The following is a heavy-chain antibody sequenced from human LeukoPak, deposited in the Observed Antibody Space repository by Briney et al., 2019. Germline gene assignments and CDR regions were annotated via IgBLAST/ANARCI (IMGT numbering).Heavy chain of an antibody. CDR1: GFTFSSYG. D-gene: IGHD3-3*01. CDR3: ERTYYDFWSGYYSHEGNPFDY. V-gene: IGHV3-48*01. Sequence: TGGSLRLSCAASGFTFSSYGIHWVRQAPGKGLEWVSDISSSSSTIYYADSVKCRFTISRDNAKNSLYLEMNSLRAEDTAVYYCERTYYDFWSGYYSHEGNPFDYWGQGTLVTVSS. CDR2: ISSSSSTI. J-gene: IGHJ4*02.